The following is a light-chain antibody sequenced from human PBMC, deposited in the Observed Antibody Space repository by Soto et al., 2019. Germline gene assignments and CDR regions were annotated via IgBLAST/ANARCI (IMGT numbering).Light chain of an antibody. Sequence: DIQMTQSPSALSASVGDSVTMTCRAPEDISTCLAWFQQKPGKPPKSLIYAASRLQSGVPSRFSGSGSATDFTLAISSLQPEDFGTYYCQHYNGYPQTFGQGTRLEI. V-gene: IGKV1-16*01. J-gene: IGKJ5*01. CDR1: EDISTC. CDR2: AAS. CDR3: QHYNGYPQT.